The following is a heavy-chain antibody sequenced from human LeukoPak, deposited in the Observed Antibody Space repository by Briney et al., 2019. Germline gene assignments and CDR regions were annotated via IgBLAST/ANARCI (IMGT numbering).Heavy chain of an antibody. CDR2: IIPILGIA. V-gene: IGHV1-69*04. J-gene: IGHJ6*02. CDR1: GGTFSSYA. CDR3: ARASGSYSRYYYGMDV. Sequence: SVKVSCKASGGTFSSYAISWVRQAPGQGLEWMGRIIPILGIANYAQKFQGRVTITADKSTSTTYMELSSLRSEDTAVYYCARASGSYSRYYYGMDVWGQGTTVAVSS. D-gene: IGHD1-26*01.